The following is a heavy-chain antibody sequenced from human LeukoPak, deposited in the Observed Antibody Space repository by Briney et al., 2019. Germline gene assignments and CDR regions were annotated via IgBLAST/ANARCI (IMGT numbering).Heavy chain of an antibody. V-gene: IGHV3-11*01. CDR1: GFTYTDYS. Sequence: GGSLRLSCAAPGFTYTDYSMSWIRQDPGKGLEWVAYISSGGSTKYYAESVKGRFTISRDNAKNSLYLQMNSLRAEDTAVYHCASGIVGSGSYFDYWGQGTLVTVSS. CDR3: ASGIVGSGSYFDY. CDR2: ISSGGSTK. D-gene: IGHD3-10*01. J-gene: IGHJ4*02.